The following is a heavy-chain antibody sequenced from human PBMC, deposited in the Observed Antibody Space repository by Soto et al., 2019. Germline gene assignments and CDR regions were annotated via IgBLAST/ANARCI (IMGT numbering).Heavy chain of an antibody. Sequence: ASVKVSCKVAGHSLTDLSMHWVRQGPGRGLEWLGGFDPEEGEIIYAQNFQGGIRLTEDTSTDTAFMELNSLKSEDTAIYYCATTRTAYVYDFDSWGEGALVSV. D-gene: IGHD3-16*01. J-gene: IGHJ4*02. CDR3: ATTRTAYVYDFDS. V-gene: IGHV1-24*01. CDR2: FDPEEGEI. CDR1: GHSLTDLS.